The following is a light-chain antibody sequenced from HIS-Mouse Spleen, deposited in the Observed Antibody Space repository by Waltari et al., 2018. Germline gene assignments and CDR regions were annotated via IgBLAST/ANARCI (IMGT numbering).Light chain of an antibody. Sequence: QSALTQPASVSGSPGQAITISCPGTSSDVGCYNLVSWHQQPPGKAPKPMIYEGSKRPSGVSNRFSGSKSGNTASLTISGLQAEDEADYYCCSYAGSSTFWVFGGGTKLTVL. CDR1: SSDVGCYNL. J-gene: IGLJ3*02. CDR2: EGS. CDR3: CSYAGSSTFWV. V-gene: IGLV2-23*01.